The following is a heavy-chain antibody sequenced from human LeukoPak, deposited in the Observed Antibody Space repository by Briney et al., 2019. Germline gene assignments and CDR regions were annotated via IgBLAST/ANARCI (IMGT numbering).Heavy chain of an antibody. D-gene: IGHD4-17*01. Sequence: PSETLSLTCAVYGGSFSGYYWSWIRQPPGKGLEWIGEINHSGSTNYNPSLKSRVTILVDTSKNQFSLKLSSVTAADTAVYYCARGHSPVTTKVSYFQHWGQGTLVTVSS. V-gene: IGHV4-34*01. CDR2: INHSGST. J-gene: IGHJ1*01. CDR1: GGSFSGYY. CDR3: ARGHSPVTTKVSYFQH.